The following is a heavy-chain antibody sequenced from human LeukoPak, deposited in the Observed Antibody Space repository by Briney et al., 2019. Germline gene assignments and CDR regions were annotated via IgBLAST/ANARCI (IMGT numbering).Heavy chain of an antibody. CDR3: ARVLMVRGVMFDP. CDR1: GFTFSSYS. Sequence: GGSLRLSCAASGFTFSSYSMNWVRQAPGKGLEWVSSISSSSSYIYYADSEKGRFTISRDNAKNSLYLQMNSLRAEDTAVYYCARVLMVRGVMFDPWGQGTLVTVSS. V-gene: IGHV3-21*01. J-gene: IGHJ5*02. CDR2: ISSSSSYI. D-gene: IGHD3-10*01.